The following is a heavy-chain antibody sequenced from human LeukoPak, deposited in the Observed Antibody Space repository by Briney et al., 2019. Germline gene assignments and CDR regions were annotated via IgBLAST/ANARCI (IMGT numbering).Heavy chain of an antibody. Sequence: GGSLRLSCAASGFTFSSYWMHWVRQAPGKGLVWVSRINSDGSSTSYADSVKGRFTISRDNAKNSLYLQMNSLRAEDTAVYYCAREPTTNDAFDIWGQGTMVTVSS. CDR1: GFTFSSYW. CDR3: AREPTTNDAFDI. V-gene: IGHV3-74*01. CDR2: INSDGSST. J-gene: IGHJ3*02. D-gene: IGHD1-26*01.